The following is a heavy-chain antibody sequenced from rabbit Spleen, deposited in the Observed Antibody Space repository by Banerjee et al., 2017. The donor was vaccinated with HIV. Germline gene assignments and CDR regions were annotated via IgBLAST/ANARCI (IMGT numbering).Heavy chain of an antibody. Sequence: VESGGDLVKPGASLTLTCTASGVSFNFNNYMCWVRQAPGKGLEWIGCIGVGTSGFTYFASWAKGRFTISKTSSTTVTLQMTSLTDADTATYFCARDAASSFSSYGMDLWGPGDPRHRL. CDR2: IGVGTSGFT. CDR3: ARDAASSFSSYGMDL. V-gene: IGHV1S40*01. D-gene: IGHD8-1*01. CDR1: GVSFNFNNY. J-gene: IGHJ6*01.